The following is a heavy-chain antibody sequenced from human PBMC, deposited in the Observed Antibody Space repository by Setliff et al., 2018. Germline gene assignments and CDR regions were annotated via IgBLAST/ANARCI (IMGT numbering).Heavy chain of an antibody. CDR2: IMPIFGTT. CDR3: AREGVDTRSSTDYRYYMDV. J-gene: IGHJ6*03. Sequence: SVKVSCKASGGTFNSFAINWVRQAPGQGLEWMGGIMPIFGTTNYAQKFQGRVTIITDESTSTAYMELSSLKSDDTAVYYCAREGVDTRSSTDYRYYMDVWGQGTTVTVSS. V-gene: IGHV1-69*05. CDR1: GGTFNSFA. D-gene: IGHD2-15*01.